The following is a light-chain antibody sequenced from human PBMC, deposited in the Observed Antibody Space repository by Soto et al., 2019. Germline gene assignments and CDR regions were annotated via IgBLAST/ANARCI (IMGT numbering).Light chain of an antibody. CDR1: SSDVGSYNL. J-gene: IGLJ2*01. CDR3: CSYAGSSTHVV. V-gene: IGLV2-23*01. CDR2: EGS. Sequence: QSALTQPASVCGSPGQSITISCTGTSSDVGSYNLVSWYQQHPGKAPKLMIYEGSKRPSGVSNRFSGSKSGNTASLTISGLQAEDEADYYCCSYAGSSTHVVFGGGTKLTVL.